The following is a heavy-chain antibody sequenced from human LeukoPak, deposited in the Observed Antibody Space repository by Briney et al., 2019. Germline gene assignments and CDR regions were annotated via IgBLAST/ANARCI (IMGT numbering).Heavy chain of an antibody. CDR1: GRSFSGYY. CDR2: INHSGST. Sequence: SETLSLTCAVYGRSFSGYYWTWIRQTPGKGLEWIGEINHSGSTNYNPSLKSRVTISVDTSKNQFSLKLSSVTAADTAVYYCARGQRAARPYGYWGQGTLVTVSS. V-gene: IGHV4-34*01. D-gene: IGHD6-6*01. J-gene: IGHJ4*02. CDR3: ARGQRAARPYGY.